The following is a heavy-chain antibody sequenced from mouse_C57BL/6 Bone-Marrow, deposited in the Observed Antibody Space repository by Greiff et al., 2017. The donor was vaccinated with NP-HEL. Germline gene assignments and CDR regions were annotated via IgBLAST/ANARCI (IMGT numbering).Heavy chain of an antibody. V-gene: IGHV1-64*01. D-gene: IGHD2-2*01. CDR1: GYTFTSYW. J-gene: IGHJ2*01. CDR3: APSTMVTTGY. CDR2: IHPNSGST. Sequence: QVQLQQSGAELVKPGASVKLSCKASGYTFTSYWMHWVKQRPGQGLEWIGMIHPNSGSTNYNEKFKSKATLTVDKSSSTAYMQLSSLTSEDSAVYYCAPSTMVTTGYWGQGTTLTVSS.